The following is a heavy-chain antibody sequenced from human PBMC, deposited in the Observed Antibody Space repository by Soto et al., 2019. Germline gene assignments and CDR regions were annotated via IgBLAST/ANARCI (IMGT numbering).Heavy chain of an antibody. Sequence: GSLKVSRKASGYTLSRPDMNLGRQATGQGLEWMGWMNPNSGNTGYAQKFQGRVTMTRNTSISTAYMELSSLRSEYTAVYYCARSRLGYFDYWGQGSLVTVSS. J-gene: IGHJ4*02. CDR1: GYTLSRPD. D-gene: IGHD3-9*01. CDR2: MNPNSGNT. CDR3: ARSRLGYFDY. V-gene: IGHV1-8*01.